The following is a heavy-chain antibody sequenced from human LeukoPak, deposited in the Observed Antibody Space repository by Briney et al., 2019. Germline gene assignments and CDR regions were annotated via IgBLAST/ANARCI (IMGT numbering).Heavy chain of an antibody. D-gene: IGHD3-22*01. CDR1: GGSIRSSSYY. V-gene: IGHV4-39*07. J-gene: IGHJ5*02. CDR3: ARDHYYYDSSGYYLNWFDP. CDR2: IYYSGST. Sequence: SETLSLTCTVSGGSIRSSSYYWGWIRQPPGKGLEWIGSIYYSGSTYYNPSLKSRVTISVDTSKNQFSLKLSSVTAADTAVYYCARDHYYYDSSGYYLNWFDPWGQGTLVTVSS.